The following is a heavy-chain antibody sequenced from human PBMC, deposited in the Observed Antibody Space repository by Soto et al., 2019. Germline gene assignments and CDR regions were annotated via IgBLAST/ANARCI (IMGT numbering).Heavy chain of an antibody. CDR2: VSAYNGNT. J-gene: IGHJ2*01. D-gene: IGHD4-17*01. CDR1: GYTFNNYG. V-gene: IGHV1-18*01. CDR3: AREASYYGAAPWFFDL. Sequence: SSVKVSCKASGYTFNNYGISWVRQAPGQGLEWMGWVSAYNGNTNYAQKLQGRVTMTTDTSTSTAYMELRSLRSDDTAINYCAREASYYGAAPWFFDLWGRGTLVNVSS.